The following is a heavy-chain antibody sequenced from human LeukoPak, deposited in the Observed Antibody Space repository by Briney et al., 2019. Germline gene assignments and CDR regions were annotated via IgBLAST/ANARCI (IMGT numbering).Heavy chain of an antibody. CDR1: GFKLSSYY. CDR2: LKSDGSST. V-gene: IGHV3-74*03. J-gene: IGHJ4*02. CDR3: ARTTMETQYFDR. D-gene: IGHD1-1*01. Sequence: GGSLRLACAASGFKLSSYYMDWVRQGPGKGLVWVSRLKSDGSSTKYADSVQGRFTISRDDAKNTLYLQMTSVRVEDAAVYYCARTTMETQYFDRWGQGTLVTVTS.